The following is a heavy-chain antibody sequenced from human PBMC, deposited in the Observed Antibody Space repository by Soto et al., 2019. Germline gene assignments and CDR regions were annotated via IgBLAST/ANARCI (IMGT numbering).Heavy chain of an antibody. D-gene: IGHD6-13*01. CDR2: IYNRGVT. V-gene: IGHV4-59*01. Sequence: PSETLSLTCTVSDDSISTYYWSWIRQPPGKGLEWIGYIYNRGVTDYNPSLKSRATISVDTSKNQFSLSLTSVTAADTAVYYCARDHSLLAAALGFWGQGTLVTVSS. CDR3: ARDHSLLAAALGF. CDR1: DDSISTYY. J-gene: IGHJ4*02.